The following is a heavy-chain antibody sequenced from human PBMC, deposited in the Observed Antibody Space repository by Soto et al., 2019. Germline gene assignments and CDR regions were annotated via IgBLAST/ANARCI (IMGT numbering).Heavy chain of an antibody. D-gene: IGHD3-22*01. CDR1: GYTFTSYG. V-gene: IGHV1-18*01. CDR2: ISAYNGNT. CDR3: ARGGQNGYYDSRAMVDY. J-gene: IGHJ4*02. Sequence: QVQLVQSGAEVKKPGASVKVSCKASGYTFTSYGLSWVRQAPGQGLEWMGWISAYNGNTNYAEKLQGRVTMTTDTATSTAYIELRSLSSDDTTVYYCARGGQNGYYDSRAMVDYWGQGTLVTVSS.